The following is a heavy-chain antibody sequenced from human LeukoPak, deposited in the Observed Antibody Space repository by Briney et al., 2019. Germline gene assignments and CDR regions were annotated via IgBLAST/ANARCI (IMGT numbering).Heavy chain of an antibody. CDR1: GYTLTSYG. V-gene: IGHV1-18*01. CDR2: ISAYSGNT. CDR3: ARDSWLDP. Sequence: GASVKVSCKASGYTLTSYGISWVRQAPGQGLEWMGWISAYSGNTNYAQKLQGRVTMTTDTSTSTAYLQLSSLRSDDTAVYYCARDSWLDPWGQGTLVSVSS. J-gene: IGHJ5*02.